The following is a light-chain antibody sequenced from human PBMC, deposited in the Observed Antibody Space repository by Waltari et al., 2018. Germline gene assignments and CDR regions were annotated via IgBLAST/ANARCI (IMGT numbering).Light chain of an antibody. CDR2: LGS. V-gene: IGKV2-28*01. CDR1: QSLLHSNGYNY. CDR3: MQALQTQFT. Sequence: IVMTQSPLSLPVTPGEPASISCRFSQSLLHSNGYNYLDWYLQQPGQSPQLLIYLGSNRASGVPDRFSGSGSGTDFTLKISRVEAEDVGVYYCMQALQTQFTFGPGTKVDIK. J-gene: IGKJ3*01.